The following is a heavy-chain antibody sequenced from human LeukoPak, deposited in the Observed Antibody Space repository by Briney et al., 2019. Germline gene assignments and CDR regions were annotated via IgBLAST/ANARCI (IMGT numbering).Heavy chain of an antibody. V-gene: IGHV4-39*07. J-gene: IGHJ6*02. Sequence: SETLSLTCTVSGGSISSSSYYWGWIRQPSGKGLEWIGSIYYSGSTYYNPSLKSRVTISVDTSKNQFSLKLSSVTAADTAVYYCARDRRDYYDSSGSNYYGMDVWGQGTTVTVSS. D-gene: IGHD3-22*01. CDR2: IYYSGST. CDR3: ARDRRDYYDSSGSNYYGMDV. CDR1: GGSISSSSYY.